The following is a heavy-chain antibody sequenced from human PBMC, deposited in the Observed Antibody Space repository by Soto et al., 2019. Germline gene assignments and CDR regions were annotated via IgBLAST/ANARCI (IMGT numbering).Heavy chain of an antibody. V-gene: IGHV1-3*01. D-gene: IGHD5-12*01. CDR2: INAGNGNT. CDR3: ARGIWVVTTSPYYFDS. J-gene: IGHJ4*01. CDR1: GYTFSKYA. Sequence: ASVKVSCKASGYTFSKYAMQWVRQALGQRPEWMGWINAGNGNTKYSQKFQDRFTITRDTSANTAYMDLRSLTSEDTAVYYCARGIWVVTTSPYYFDSWGLG.